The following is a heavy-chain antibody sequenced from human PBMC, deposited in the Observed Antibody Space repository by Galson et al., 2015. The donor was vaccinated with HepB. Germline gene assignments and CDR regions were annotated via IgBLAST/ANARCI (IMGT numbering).Heavy chain of an antibody. CDR3: AKDIATSSWHLEF. J-gene: IGHJ4*02. CDR2: ISWNSGSI. Sequence: SLRLSCAASGFIFDDYAMHWVRQAQGKGLEWVSGISWNSGSIGYVDSVKGRFTISRDNAKMALYLQMNSLRAEDTALYYCAKDIATSSWHLEFWGQGTLVAVSS. CDR1: GFIFDDYA. V-gene: IGHV3-9*01. D-gene: IGHD6-13*01.